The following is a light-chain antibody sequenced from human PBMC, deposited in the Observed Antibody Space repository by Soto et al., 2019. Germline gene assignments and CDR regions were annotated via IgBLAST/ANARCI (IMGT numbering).Light chain of an antibody. CDR3: GTWDASLSARV. CDR1: SSNIGNNY. CDR2: ENN. Sequence: QLVLTQPPSVSAAPGQKVTISCSGSSSNIGNNYVSWYQQLPGTAPKLLIYENNKRPSGIPDRFSGSKSGTSATLGITGLQTGDEADYYCGTWDASLSARVFGGGTKLTVL. J-gene: IGLJ3*02. V-gene: IGLV1-51*02.